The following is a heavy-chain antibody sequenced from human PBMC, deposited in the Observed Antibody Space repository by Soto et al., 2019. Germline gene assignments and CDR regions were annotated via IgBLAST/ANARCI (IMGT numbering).Heavy chain of an antibody. D-gene: IGHD2-15*01. CDR1: GGSISSSSYY. J-gene: IGHJ4*02. Sequence: SETLSLTCTVSGGSISSSSYYWGWIRQPPGKGLEWIGSIYYSGSTYYNPSLKSRVTISVDTSKNQFSLKLSSVTAADTAVYYCAGLAPIVVVVAPYGTSSFDYWGQGTLVTVSS. V-gene: IGHV4-39*01. CDR3: AGLAPIVVVVAPYGTSSFDY. CDR2: IYYSGST.